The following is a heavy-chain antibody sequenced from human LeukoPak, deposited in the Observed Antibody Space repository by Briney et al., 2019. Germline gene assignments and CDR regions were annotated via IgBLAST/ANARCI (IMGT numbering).Heavy chain of an antibody. CDR3: ARQGMLEEGADY. Sequence: GESLKISCKGSGYTFTSYWIGWVRQMPGNGLEWMGIIYPADSDTRYSPSFQGQVTISADRSISTAYLQWGSLKASDTAMYYCARQGMLEEGADYWGQGTLVTVSS. CDR1: GYTFTSYW. J-gene: IGHJ4*02. D-gene: IGHD3-16*01. CDR2: IYPADSDT. V-gene: IGHV5-51*01.